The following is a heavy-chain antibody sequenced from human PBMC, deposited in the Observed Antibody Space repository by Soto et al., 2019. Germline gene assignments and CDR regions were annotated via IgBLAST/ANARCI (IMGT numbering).Heavy chain of an antibody. V-gene: IGHV3-30*18. Sequence: QVQLVESGGGVVQPGRSLRLSCAASGFTFSSYGMHWVRQAPGKGLEWVAVISYDGSNKYYADSVKGRFTISRDNSKNTLYLQMNSLGAEDTAVYYCAKETRPFYSSGWSNFDYWGQGTLVTVSS. CDR1: GFTFSSYG. D-gene: IGHD6-19*01. CDR3: AKETRPFYSSGWSNFDY. CDR2: ISYDGSNK. J-gene: IGHJ4*02.